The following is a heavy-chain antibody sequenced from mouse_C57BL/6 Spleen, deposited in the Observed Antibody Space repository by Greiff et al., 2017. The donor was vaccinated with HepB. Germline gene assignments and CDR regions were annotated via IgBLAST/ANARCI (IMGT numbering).Heavy chain of an antibody. V-gene: IGHV1-82*01. CDR3: ARLGLLRYFDY. CDR1: GYAFSSSW. D-gene: IGHD1-1*01. J-gene: IGHJ2*01. CDR2: IYPGDGDT. Sequence: QVHVKQSGPELVKPGASVKISCKASGYAFSSSWMNWVKQRPGKGLEWIGRIYPGDGDTNYNGKFKGKATLTADKSSSTAYMQLSSLTSEESAVYVCARLGLLRYFDYWGQGTTLTVSS.